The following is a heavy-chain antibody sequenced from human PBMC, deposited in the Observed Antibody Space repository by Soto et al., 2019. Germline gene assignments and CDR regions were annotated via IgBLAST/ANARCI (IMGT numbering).Heavy chain of an antibody. V-gene: IGHV1-18*01. CDR3: ARGRCQLNY. J-gene: IGHJ4*02. CDR2: ISAYNGDA. CDR1: GYTFTSFG. D-gene: IGHD6-6*01. Sequence: QVQLVQSGAEVKKPGASVKVSCKASGYTFTSFGISWVRQAPGQGLEYMGWISAYNGDATYAQKFQDSVTMTRDTSTSTAYMELRSLRSDDTAVYYCARGRCQLNYWGQGTLVTVSS.